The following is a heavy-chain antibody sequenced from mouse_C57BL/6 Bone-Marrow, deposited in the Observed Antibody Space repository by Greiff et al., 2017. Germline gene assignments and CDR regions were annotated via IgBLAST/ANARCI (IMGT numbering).Heavy chain of an antibody. CDR3: TTPFYYYGSSQFAY. CDR2: IDPENGDT. CDR1: GFNIKDDY. D-gene: IGHD1-1*01. J-gene: IGHJ3*01. Sequence: EVQLQQSGAELVRPGASVKLSCTASGFNIKDDYMHWVKQRPEQGLECIGWIDPENGDTAYASKFQGKATITADTSSNTAYLQLSSLTSEDTAVYYCTTPFYYYGSSQFAYGGQGTLVTVSA. V-gene: IGHV14-4*01.